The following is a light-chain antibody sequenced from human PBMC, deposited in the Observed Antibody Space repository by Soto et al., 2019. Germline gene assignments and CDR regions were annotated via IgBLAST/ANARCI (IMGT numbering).Light chain of an antibody. CDR1: EDISTW. Sequence: DVKMTLSLSSVSAYVGDRVTITCRSSEDISTWLAWYQQKPGKAPKLLIYDASNLETGVPSRFSGSGSGTDFTFTISSLQPEDIATYYCQQYDNLPRTFGQGTLLAV. V-gene: IGKV1-33*01. J-gene: IGKJ5*01. CDR2: DAS. CDR3: QQYDNLPRT.